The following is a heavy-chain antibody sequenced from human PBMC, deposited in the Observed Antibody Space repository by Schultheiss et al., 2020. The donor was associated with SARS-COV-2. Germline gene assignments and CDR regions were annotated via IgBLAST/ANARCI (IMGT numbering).Heavy chain of an antibody. CDR2: INPSGGST. D-gene: IGHD2-21*01. CDR3: ARVRYARFTDVVVIAPTNKYYYYGMDV. V-gene: IGHV1-46*01. CDR1: GYTFTSYY. J-gene: IGHJ6*02. Sequence: ASVKVSCKASGYTFTSYYMHWVRQAPGQGLEWMGIINPSGGSTSYAQKFQGRVTMTRDTSTSTVYMELSSLRSEDTAVYYCARVRYARFTDVVVIAPTNKYYYYGMDVWGQGTTVTVSS.